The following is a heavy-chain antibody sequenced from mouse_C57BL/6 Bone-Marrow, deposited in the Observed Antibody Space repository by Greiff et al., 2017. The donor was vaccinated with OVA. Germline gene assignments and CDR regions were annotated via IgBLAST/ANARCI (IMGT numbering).Heavy chain of an antibody. CDR1: GFTFSDYY. D-gene: IGHD1-1*02. CDR2: ISNGGGST. Sequence: EVQRVESGGGLVQPGGSLKLSCAASGFTFSDYYMYWVRQTPEKRLEWVAYISNGGGSTYYPDTVKGRFTISGDNAKNTLYLQMSRLKSEDTAMYYCARYGPAWFAYWGQGTLVTVSA. CDR3: ARYGPAWFAY. V-gene: IGHV5-12*01. J-gene: IGHJ3*01.